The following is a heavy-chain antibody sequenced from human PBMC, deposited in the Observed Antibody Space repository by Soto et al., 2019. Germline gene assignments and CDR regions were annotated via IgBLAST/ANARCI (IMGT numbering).Heavy chain of an antibody. CDR2: IHHSGST. V-gene: IGHV4-4*02. CDR3: ARASRGYPMDV. CDR1: GDSVSSISW. Sequence: QVQLQESGPRLVKPSGTLSLTCTVSGDSVSSISWWSWVRQPPGKGLEWIGEIHHSGSTNYNSSLTSRFSISTDKSKNQFSLNLSSVTAADAAVCSCARASRGYPMDVWGQGTTVSVSS. J-gene: IGHJ6*02. D-gene: IGHD5-12*01.